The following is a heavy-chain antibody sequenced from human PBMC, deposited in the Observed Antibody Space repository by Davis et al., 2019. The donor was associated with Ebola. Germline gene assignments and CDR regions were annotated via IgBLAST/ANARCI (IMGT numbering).Heavy chain of an antibody. J-gene: IGHJ4*02. CDR1: GFRLSDYW. Sequence: GESLKISCAGSGFRLSDYWMHWVRQAPGKGLVWVSRINTDGSSTDYADSVKGRFTISRDNAKNTLYLQMNSLRADDTAVYYCVGNLAVWGQGTLVTVSS. CDR2: INTDGSST. CDR3: VGNLAV. V-gene: IGHV3-74*01.